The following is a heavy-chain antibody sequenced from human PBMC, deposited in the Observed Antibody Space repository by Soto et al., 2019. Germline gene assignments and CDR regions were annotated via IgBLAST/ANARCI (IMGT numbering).Heavy chain of an antibody. Sequence: QLQLQESGPGLVKPSETLSLTCTVSGGSISSSSYYWGWIRQPPGKGLEWIGSIYYSGSTYYNPSLKSRVTIAVDTSKNQFSLKLSSVTAADTAVYYCARLYGDYVQAVDIWGQGTMVTVSS. CDR3: ARLYGDYVQAVDI. CDR1: GGSISSSSYY. CDR2: IYYSGST. J-gene: IGHJ3*02. V-gene: IGHV4-39*01. D-gene: IGHD4-17*01.